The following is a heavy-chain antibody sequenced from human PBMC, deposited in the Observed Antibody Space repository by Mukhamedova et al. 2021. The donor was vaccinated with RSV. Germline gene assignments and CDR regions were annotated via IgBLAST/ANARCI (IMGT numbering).Heavy chain of an antibody. CDR3: AKQGGWFDP. V-gene: IGHV3-23*01. CDR2: ISGRGVST. J-gene: IGHJ5*02. Sequence: VSGISGRGVSTYYADSVNGRFTISRDNSKNTLHLQMSSLRAEDTAVYYFAKQGGWFDPWGQGTLVTVTS. D-gene: IGHD3-16*01.